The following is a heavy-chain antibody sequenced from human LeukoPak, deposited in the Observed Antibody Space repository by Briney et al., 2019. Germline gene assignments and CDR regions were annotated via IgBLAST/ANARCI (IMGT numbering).Heavy chain of an antibody. Sequence: GASVKVSCKASGYTFTSSSMNWVRQAPGQGPEWMGWINANTGSPTYVQGFTGRFVFSLDTSVSTAYLQISSLKAEDTAVYYCAKDTWDYWGQGTPVTVSS. V-gene: IGHV7-4-1*02. CDR1: GYTFTSSS. J-gene: IGHJ4*02. CDR3: AKDTWDY. CDR2: INANTGSP.